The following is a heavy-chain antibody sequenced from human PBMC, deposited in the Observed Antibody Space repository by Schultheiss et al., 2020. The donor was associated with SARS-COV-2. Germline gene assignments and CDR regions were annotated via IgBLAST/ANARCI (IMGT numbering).Heavy chain of an antibody. V-gene: IGHV4-39*01. CDR2: LYYSGNT. J-gene: IGHJ4*02. CDR1: GGSIISDVYY. CDR3: ASPSPLTYYSDRSRYFES. Sequence: SETLSLTCTVSGGSIISDVYYWGWIHQSPWKGLEWIGSLYYSGNTYNNPSLKGRVTISVDTSKNQFSLKLSSVTAADTAVYYCASPSPLTYYSDRSRYFESWGQGTLVTVSS. D-gene: IGHD3-22*01.